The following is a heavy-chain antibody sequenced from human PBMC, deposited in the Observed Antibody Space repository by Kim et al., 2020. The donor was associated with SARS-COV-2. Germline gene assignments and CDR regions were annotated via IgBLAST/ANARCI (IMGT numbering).Heavy chain of an antibody. Sequence: NNIGGAGTYYADTVKCRFTISRDDSKNTLHLQMNSLRAHDTAVYYCAKGYLGYCSRNFFTRSEGNYYWCQGSLVTVSS. D-gene: IGHD2-2*01. V-gene: IGHV3-23*01. J-gene: IGHJ4*02. CDR2: NNIGGAGT. CDR3: AKGYLGYCSRNFFTRSEGNYY.